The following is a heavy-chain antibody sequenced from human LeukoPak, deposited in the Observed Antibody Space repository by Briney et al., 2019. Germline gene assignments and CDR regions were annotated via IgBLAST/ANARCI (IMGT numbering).Heavy chain of an antibody. V-gene: IGHV4-59*01. CDR2: IYYSGST. Sequence: SETLSLTCTVSGASISDYYWSWIRQPPRKGLEWIGYIYYSGSTNYNPSLKSRVSISVDTSKNQFSLKLSSVTAADTAVYYCAREEYTSSWYYYFDLWGRGTLVTVSS. CDR1: GASISDYY. D-gene: IGHD6-13*01. CDR3: AREEYTSSWYYYFDL. J-gene: IGHJ2*01.